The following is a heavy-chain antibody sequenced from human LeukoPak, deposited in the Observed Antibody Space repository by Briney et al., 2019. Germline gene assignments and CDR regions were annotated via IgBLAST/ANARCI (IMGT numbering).Heavy chain of an antibody. J-gene: IGHJ6*03. CDR2: IYSGGST. V-gene: IGHV3-53*01. CDR3: ARAPTRGSGALYYYYYMDV. CDR1: GFTVSSNY. D-gene: IGHD3-10*01. Sequence: GGSLRLSCAASGFTVSSNYRSWVRQAPGKGLEWVSVIYSGGSTYYADSVKGRFTISRDNSKNTLYLQMNSLRAEDTAVYYCARAPTRGSGALYYYYYMDVWGKGTTVTVSS.